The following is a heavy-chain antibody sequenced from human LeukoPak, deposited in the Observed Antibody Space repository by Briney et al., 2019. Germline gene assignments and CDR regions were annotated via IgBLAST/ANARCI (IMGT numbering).Heavy chain of an antibody. D-gene: IGHD6-13*01. J-gene: IGHJ4*02. CDR3: ARAYSSSWYTGYFDY. V-gene: IGHV3-30-3*01. Sequence: GGSLRLSCAASGFTFSSYAMHWVRQAPGKGLEWVAVLSYDGSNKYYADSVKGRFTISRDNSKNTLYLQMNSLRAEDTAVYYCARAYSSSWYTGYFDYWGQGTLVTVSS. CDR1: GFTFSSYA. CDR2: LSYDGSNK.